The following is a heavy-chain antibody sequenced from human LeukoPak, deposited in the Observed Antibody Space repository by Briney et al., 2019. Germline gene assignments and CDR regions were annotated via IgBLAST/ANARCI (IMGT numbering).Heavy chain of an antibody. CDR2: ISCSGNTI. CDR3: ARPESPLHGLSWYDS. V-gene: IGHV3-48*03. D-gene: IGHD3/OR15-3a*01. Sequence: PGGSLRLSCAASGFTFRSYEMNWVRQAPGKGLEWVSYISCSGNTIYYAVSVKGRFTISRDNAKDSLYLQMNSLRAEDTAVYYCARPESPLHGLSWYDSWGQGTLVTVSS. J-gene: IGHJ5*01. CDR1: GFTFRSYE.